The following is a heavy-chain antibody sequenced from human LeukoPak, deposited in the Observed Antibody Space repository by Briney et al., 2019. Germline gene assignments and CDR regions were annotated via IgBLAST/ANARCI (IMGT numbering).Heavy chain of an antibody. D-gene: IGHD6-13*01. CDR1: GYTFTSYG. J-gene: IGHJ4*02. Sequence: ASVKVSCKASGYTFTSYGISWVRQAPGQGLEWMGWISAYNGNTNYAQKFQGRVTMTEDTSTDTAYMELSSLRSEDTAVYYCATGSSSWYYFDYWGQGTLVTVSS. CDR3: ATGSSSWYYFDY. V-gene: IGHV1-18*01. CDR2: ISAYNGNT.